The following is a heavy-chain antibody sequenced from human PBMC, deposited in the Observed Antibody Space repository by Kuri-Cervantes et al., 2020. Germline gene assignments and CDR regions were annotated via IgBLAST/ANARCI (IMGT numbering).Heavy chain of an antibody. Sequence: ASVKVSCKASGHTFSSYYMHWVRQAPGQGLEWMGIINPSGTSTSYTQKFQGRVTMTRDTSTSTVYMELRSLRSEDAAVYYCARNGGLTYYDFWSGSPDSQYYYMDVWGKGTTVTVSS. V-gene: IGHV1-46*01. CDR2: INPSGTST. CDR1: GHTFSSYY. J-gene: IGHJ6*03. D-gene: IGHD3-3*01. CDR3: ARNGGLTYYDFWSGSPDSQYYYMDV.